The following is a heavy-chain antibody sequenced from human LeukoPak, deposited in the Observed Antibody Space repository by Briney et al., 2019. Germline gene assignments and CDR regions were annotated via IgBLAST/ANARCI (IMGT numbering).Heavy chain of an antibody. D-gene: IGHD3-22*01. CDR3: AKVNYYDSSGSNVDY. V-gene: IGHV3-23*01. J-gene: IGHJ4*02. Sequence: GGSLRLPCAASGFTFSSYGMSWVRQAPGKGLEWVSAISGSGGSTYYADSVKGRFTISRDNSKNTLYLQMNSLRAEDTAVYYCAKVNYYDSSGSNVDYWGQGTLVTVSS. CDR2: ISGSGGST. CDR1: GFTFSSYG.